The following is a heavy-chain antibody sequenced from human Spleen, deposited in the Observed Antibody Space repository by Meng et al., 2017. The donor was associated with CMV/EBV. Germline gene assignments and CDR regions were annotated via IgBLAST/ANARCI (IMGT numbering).Heavy chain of an antibody. CDR2: IYHTGST. D-gene: IGHD1-26*01. J-gene: IGHJ4*02. Sequence: SETLSLTCSVSGASISDSNYYWVWIRQPPGKGLVWIGSIYHTGSTYYNSSLKSRVTMSVDTSKNQFSLKLNSVTAADTAVYYCARLLPDYIGNYFDYWGQGTLVTVSS. CDR1: GASISDSNYY. CDR3: ARLLPDYIGNYFDY. V-gene: IGHV4-39*01.